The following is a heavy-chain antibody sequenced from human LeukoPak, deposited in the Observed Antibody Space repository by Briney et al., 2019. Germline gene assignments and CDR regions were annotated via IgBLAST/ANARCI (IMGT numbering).Heavy chain of an antibody. CDR3: ALQNDSSPFDY. D-gene: IGHD3-22*01. CDR1: GFTVSSNY. J-gene: IGHJ4*02. Sequence: GGSLRLSCAASGFTVSSNYMSWVRQAPGKGLEWVSVIYSGGSTDYADSVKGRSTISRDNSRNTLYLQMNSLRAEDTAVYYCALQNDSSPFDYWGQGTLVTVSS. V-gene: IGHV3-53*01. CDR2: IYSGGST.